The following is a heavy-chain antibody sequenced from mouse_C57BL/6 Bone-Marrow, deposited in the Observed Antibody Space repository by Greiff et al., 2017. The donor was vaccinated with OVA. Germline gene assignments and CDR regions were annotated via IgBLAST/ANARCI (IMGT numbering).Heavy chain of an antibody. CDR1: GYTFTSYW. Sequence: VQLQQPGTELVKPGASVKLSCKASGYTFTSYWMHWVKQRPGPGLEWIGNINPSNGGTNYNEKFKSKATLTVDKSSSTAYMQLSSLTSEDSAVYYCGRVFIDYYGRWYFDVWGTGTTVTVSA. CDR2: INPSNGGT. CDR3: GRVFIDYYGRWYFDV. V-gene: IGHV1-53*01. J-gene: IGHJ1*03. D-gene: IGHD1-1*01.